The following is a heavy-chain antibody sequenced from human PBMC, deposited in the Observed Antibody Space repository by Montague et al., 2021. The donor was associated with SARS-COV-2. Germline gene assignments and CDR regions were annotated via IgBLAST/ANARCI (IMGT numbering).Heavy chain of an antibody. V-gene: IGHV4-39*01. D-gene: IGHD5-12*01. CDR3: ARHGWGWLRLLRPFDY. J-gene: IGHJ4*02. CDR1: GGSISSSTYY. Sequence: SETLSLTCTVSGGSISSSTYYWGWIRQPPGKGLDWIGSIYYSGSTYYNPSLKSRVTISVDTSKDQFSLKLISVTAADTAVYYCARHGWGWLRLLRPFDYWGQGTLVTVSS. CDR2: IYYSGST.